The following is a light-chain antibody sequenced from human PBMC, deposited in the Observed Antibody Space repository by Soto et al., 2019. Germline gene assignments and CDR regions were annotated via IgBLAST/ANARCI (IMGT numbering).Light chain of an antibody. V-gene: IGKV1-5*03. CDR3: LQYNCYS. CDR2: QAS. CDR1: QSIGRW. Sequence: DIQMTQSPSTLSASVGDRVTITCRASQSIGRWLAWYQQKPGKAPTLLISQASTLQGGVPSRFSGSGSGTEFTLTINSLQPDDFATYYCLQYNCYSFGQGTKVEIK. J-gene: IGKJ2*01.